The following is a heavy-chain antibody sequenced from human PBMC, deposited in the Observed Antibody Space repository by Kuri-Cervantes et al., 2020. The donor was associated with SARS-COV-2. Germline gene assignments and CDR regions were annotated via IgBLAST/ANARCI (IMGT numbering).Heavy chain of an antibody. V-gene: IGHV4-39*07. CDR1: GASISSSTYY. CDR3: ARAEAARLYYGMDV. D-gene: IGHD6-6*01. Sequence: GSLRLSCTVSGASISSSTYYWGWIRQSPGKGLEWLGSIYEGGDTYYSSSLKSRLSLSVDTSKNQFSLNLSSVTAADTAVYYCARAEAARLYYGMDVWGQGTTVTVSS. CDR2: IYEGGDT. J-gene: IGHJ6*02.